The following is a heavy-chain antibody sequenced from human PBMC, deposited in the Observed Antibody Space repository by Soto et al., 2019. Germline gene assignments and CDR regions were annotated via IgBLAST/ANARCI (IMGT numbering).Heavy chain of an antibody. CDR2: ISGSGDST. V-gene: IGHV3-23*01. CDR3: AKGVLGYCTSTSCHAYWFHP. J-gene: IGHJ5*02. D-gene: IGHD2-2*01. Sequence: EVQLLESGGGLVQPGGSLRLPCAASGFTFSSYAMSWVRQAPGKGLEWVSAISGSGDSTYYADSVKGRFTISRDNSKNTLYLQMNSLRAEDTAVYYCAKGVLGYCTSTSCHAYWFHPWGQGTLVTVSS. CDR1: GFTFSSYA.